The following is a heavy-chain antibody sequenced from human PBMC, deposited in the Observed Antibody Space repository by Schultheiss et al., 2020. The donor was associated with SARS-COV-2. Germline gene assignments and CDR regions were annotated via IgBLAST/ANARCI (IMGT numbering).Heavy chain of an antibody. CDR2: INHSGST. CDR3: ARATRVESLFSVRGGSFDF. CDR1: GYSISSGHH. D-gene: IGHD5-24*01. J-gene: IGHJ4*02. V-gene: IGHV4-38-2*02. Sequence: SETLSLTCSVSGYSISSGHHWGWIRQPPGKGLEWIGSINHSGSTYYNPSLKSRGTISVDTSKKQFSLRLNSVTAADTAVYFCARATRVESLFSVRGGSFDFWGRGALVTVSS.